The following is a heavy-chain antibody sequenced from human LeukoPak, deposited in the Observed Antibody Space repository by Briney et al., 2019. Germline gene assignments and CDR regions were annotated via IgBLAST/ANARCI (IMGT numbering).Heavy chain of an antibody. Sequence: GGSLRLSCAASGFTFSSYWMKWVRQAPGKGLEWVANIKHEGSEQNYVDSVKGRFTISRDNAKNSLYLQMNSLRAEDTAVYYCARMRGSSTRSFDYWGQGTLVIVSS. CDR2: IKHEGSEQ. CDR3: ARMRGSSTRSFDY. CDR1: GFTFSSYW. V-gene: IGHV3-7*01. J-gene: IGHJ4*02. D-gene: IGHD6-6*01.